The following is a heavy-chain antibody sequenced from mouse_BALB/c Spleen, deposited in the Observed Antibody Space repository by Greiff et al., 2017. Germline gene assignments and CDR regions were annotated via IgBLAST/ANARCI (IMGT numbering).Heavy chain of an antibody. CDR1: GYSITSGYY. CDR2: ISYDGSN. J-gene: IGHJ3*01. D-gene: IGHD1-2*01. Sequence: EVHLVESGPGLVKPSQSLSLTCSVTGYSITSGYYWNWIRQFPGNKLEWMGYISYDGSNNYNPSLKNRISITRDTSKNQFFLKLNSVTTEDTATYYCAREATATSGFAYWGQGTLVTVSA. V-gene: IGHV3-6*02. CDR3: AREATATSGFAY.